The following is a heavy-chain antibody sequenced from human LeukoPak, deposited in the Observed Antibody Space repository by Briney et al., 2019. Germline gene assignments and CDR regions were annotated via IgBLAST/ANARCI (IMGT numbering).Heavy chain of an antibody. V-gene: IGHV4-59*01. CDR2: IYYSGST. J-gene: IGHJ4*02. CDR1: GGSISSYY. Sequence: SETLSLTCNVSGGSISSYYWSWIRQPPGKGLEWIGYIYYSGSTNYNPSLKSRVTISVDTSKNQFSLKLSSVTAADTAVYYCASFSYYGSGPDYWGQGTLVTVSS. CDR3: ASFSYYGSGPDY. D-gene: IGHD3-10*01.